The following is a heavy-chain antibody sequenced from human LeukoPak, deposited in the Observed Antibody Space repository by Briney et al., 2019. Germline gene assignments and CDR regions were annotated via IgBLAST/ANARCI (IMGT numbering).Heavy chain of an antibody. CDR1: GYTVTGYY. J-gene: IGHJ4*02. CDR2: VNPNSGGT. CDR3: ARDLATVVTPTGY. Sequence: ASVKVSCKASGYTVTGYYMHWVRQAPGQELEWMGWVNPNSGGTNYAQKFQGRVTMTRDTSISTAYMELSRLRSDDTAVYYCARDLATVVTPTGYWGQGTLVTVSS. V-gene: IGHV1-2*02. D-gene: IGHD4-23*01.